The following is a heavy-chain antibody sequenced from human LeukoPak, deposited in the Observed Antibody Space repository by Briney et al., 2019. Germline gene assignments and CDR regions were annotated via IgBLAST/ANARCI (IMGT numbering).Heavy chain of an antibody. CDR2: ISYSGNT. Sequence: SETLSLTCTVSGGSINNNTSYWAWIRQPPGKRLEWIGTISYSGNTYYKPPLKSRVTIPVDTSKNQFSLKLNSVTAADSAVYFCASPKRRYYYYMDVWGKGTTVTVSS. CDR1: GGSINNNTSY. J-gene: IGHJ6*03. V-gene: IGHV4-39*07. CDR3: ASPKRRYYYYMDV.